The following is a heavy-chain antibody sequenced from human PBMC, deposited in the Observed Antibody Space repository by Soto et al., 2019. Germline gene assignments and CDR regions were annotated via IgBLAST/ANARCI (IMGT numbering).Heavy chain of an antibody. D-gene: IGHD3-10*01. CDR2: IRSDGSST. Sequence: EVQLVESGAGLVQPGGSLRLSCAASGFTFSSYWMHWVRQAPGKGLVWVSRIRSDGSSTSYADSVRGRFTISRDNARNTLYLQTNRLRAVDTAVYHCARSESGRYYLGYWGQGTLVSVSS. CDR3: ARSESGRYYLGY. V-gene: IGHV3-74*01. J-gene: IGHJ4*02. CDR1: GFTFSSYW.